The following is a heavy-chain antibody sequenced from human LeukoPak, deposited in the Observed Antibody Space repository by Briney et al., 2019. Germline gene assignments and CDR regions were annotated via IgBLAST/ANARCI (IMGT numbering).Heavy chain of an antibody. Sequence: SETLSLTCAVYGGSFSGYYWSWIRQPPGKGLEWIGEINHSGSTNYNPSLTSRVTISVDTSKNQFSLKLSSVTAADTAVYYCASNGDDFWSGYSDYWGQGTLVTVSS. CDR3: ASNGDDFWSGYSDY. V-gene: IGHV4-34*01. CDR2: INHSGST. CDR1: GGSFSGYY. D-gene: IGHD3-3*01. J-gene: IGHJ4*02.